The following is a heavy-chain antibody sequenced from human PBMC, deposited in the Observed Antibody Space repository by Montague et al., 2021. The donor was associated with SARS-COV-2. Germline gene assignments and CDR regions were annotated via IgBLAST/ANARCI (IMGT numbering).Heavy chain of an antibody. J-gene: IGHJ6*02. D-gene: IGHD4-17*01. CDR2: IYSSGST. CDR1: GGSIRSGSYY. V-gene: IGHV4-61*02. Sequence: TLSLTCTVSGGSIRSGSYYWSWIRQPAGRGLEWIGRIYSSGSTNYXXXLKSRVTMSVDTSKNQFSLKVSSVTAADTAVCYCARDYGDYSYYYGLDVWGQGTTVTVSS. CDR3: ARDYGDYSYYYGLDV.